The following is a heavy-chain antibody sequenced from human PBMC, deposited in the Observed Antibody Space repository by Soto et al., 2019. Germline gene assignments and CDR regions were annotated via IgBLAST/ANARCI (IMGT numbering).Heavy chain of an antibody. J-gene: IGHJ4*02. CDR2: IYYSGST. D-gene: IGHD2-2*01. CDR1: GGSISSSSYY. CDR3: ARLSSGDIVVVPAAKPYVFDY. V-gene: IGHV4-39*01. Sequence: SETLSLTCTVSGGSISSSSYYWGWIRQPPGKGLEWIGSIYYSGSTYYNPSLKSRVTISVDTSKNQFSLKLSSVTAADTAVYYCARLSSGDIVVVPAAKPYVFDYWGQGTLVTV.